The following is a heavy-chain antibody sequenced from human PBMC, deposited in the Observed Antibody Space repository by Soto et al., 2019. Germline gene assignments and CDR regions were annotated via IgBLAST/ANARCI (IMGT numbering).Heavy chain of an antibody. CDR2: ISGKNGNT. D-gene: IGHD2-15*01. Sequence: QVQLVQSGVEVKKPGASVKVSCKASGYTFISHGISWVRQATGQELEWMGWISGKNGNTNYAQKLQGRVTLTTDTSTSTAYMELRSLRSDDTAVYYCARVSSSIVVVPDYGMDVWGQGPTVTVSS. CDR1: GYTFISHG. CDR3: ARVSSSIVVVPDYGMDV. J-gene: IGHJ6*02. V-gene: IGHV1-18*04.